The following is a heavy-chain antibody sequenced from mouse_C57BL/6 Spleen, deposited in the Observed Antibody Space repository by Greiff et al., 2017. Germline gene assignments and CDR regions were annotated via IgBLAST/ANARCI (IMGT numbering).Heavy chain of an antibody. CDR3: ASPIYYGRDYFDY. CDR2: IDPSDSYT. V-gene: IGHV1-69*01. CDR1: GYTFTSYW. Sequence: QVQLQQPGAELVMPGASVKLSCKASGYTFTSYWMHWVKQRPGQGLEWIGEIDPSDSYTNYNQKFKGKSTLTVDKSSSTAYMQLSSLTSEDSAVYYCASPIYYGRDYFDYWGQGTTLTVSS. D-gene: IGHD1-1*01. J-gene: IGHJ2*01.